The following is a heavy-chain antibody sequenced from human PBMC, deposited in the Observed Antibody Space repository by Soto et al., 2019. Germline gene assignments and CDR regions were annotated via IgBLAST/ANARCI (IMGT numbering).Heavy chain of an antibody. CDR2: IYYNGNT. D-gene: IGHD3-16*01. CDR1: GGSISSSSYY. J-gene: IGHJ4*02. V-gene: IGHV4-39*01. CDR3: ARQTGVFGHYFDY. Sequence: QLRLQEAGPGLVKPSETLSLTCTVSGGSISSSSYYWGWIRQPPGKGPEWIGAIYYNGNTYYNPSLKSRVTRSVDTSKNQFSLKLSSATAADTDMYYCARQTGVFGHYFDYWSQGTLVTVSS.